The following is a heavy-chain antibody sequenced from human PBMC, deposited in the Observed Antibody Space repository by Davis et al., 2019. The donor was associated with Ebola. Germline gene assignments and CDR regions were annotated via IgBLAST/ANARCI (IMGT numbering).Heavy chain of an antibody. CDR2: IIPMFGAP. J-gene: IGHJ5*02. CDR3: ARVRTGYYYDSSDSPNWFDP. Sequence: SVKVSCKASGYTFSNYGITWVRQAPGQGLEWMGGIIPMFGAPDYAQTFQGRLTIIADESTRTAYMELTSLRSEDTAVYYCARVRTGYYYDSSDSPNWFDPWGQGTLVTVSS. V-gene: IGHV1-69*13. D-gene: IGHD3-22*01. CDR1: GYTFSNYG.